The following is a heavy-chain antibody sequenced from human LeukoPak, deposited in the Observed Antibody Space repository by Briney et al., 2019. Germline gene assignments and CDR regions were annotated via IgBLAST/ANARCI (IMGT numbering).Heavy chain of an antibody. CDR2: ISYDGSNK. V-gene: IGHV3-30*18. CDR1: GFTFSSYG. J-gene: IGHJ4*02. CDR3: AKELRDIVVVPAAVDY. D-gene: IGHD2-2*01. Sequence: GGSLRLSCAASGFTFSSYGMHWVRQAPGKGLEWVAVISYDGSNKYYADSVKGRFTNSRDNSKNTLYLQMNSLRAEDTAVYYCAKELRDIVVVPAAVDYWGQGTLVTVSS.